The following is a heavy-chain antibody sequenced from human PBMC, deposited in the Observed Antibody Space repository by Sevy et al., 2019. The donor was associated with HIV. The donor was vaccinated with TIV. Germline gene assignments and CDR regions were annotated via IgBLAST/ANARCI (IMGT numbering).Heavy chain of an antibody. J-gene: IGHJ4*02. CDR3: ASGDTTMITDLDY. CDR2: INNGGST. D-gene: IGHD5-18*01. CDR1: GFTFSNYA. V-gene: IGHV3-23*01. Sequence: GGSLRLSCGASGFTFSNYAMSWVRQAPGKGPEWVSGINNGGSTYYADSVKARFTNSRDNSKKMVFLQMNSLRAEDTAVYYCASGDTTMITDLDYWGQGALVTVSS.